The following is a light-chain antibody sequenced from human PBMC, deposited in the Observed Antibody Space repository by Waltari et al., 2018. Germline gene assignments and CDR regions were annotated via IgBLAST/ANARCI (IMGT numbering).Light chain of an antibody. Sequence: DIQMAQSPSSLSASVGDRVTITCRSSQVVGSWLAGYQQKPGKDPRLLIYAASTLQSGVPSRFSGSGSGTDFTLTISSVQSEDFATYFCQEVNRFPYTFGQGTKLEIK. CDR3: QEVNRFPYT. CDR1: QVVGSW. V-gene: IGKV1-12*01. CDR2: AAS. J-gene: IGKJ2*01.